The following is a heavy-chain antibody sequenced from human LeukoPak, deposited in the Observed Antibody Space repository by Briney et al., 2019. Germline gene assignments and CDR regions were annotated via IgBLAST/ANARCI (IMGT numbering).Heavy chain of an antibody. CDR2: ISSSSSII. CDR1: GFTFSSYS. CDR3: ARVALRYFDWLLSALDY. D-gene: IGHD3-9*01. V-gene: IGHV3-48*01. Sequence: GGSLRPSCAASGFTFSSYSMNWVRQAPGKGLEWVSYISSSSSIIYYADSVKGRFTISRDNAKNSLYLQMNSLRAEDTAVYYCARVALRYFDWLLSALDYWGQGTLVTVSS. J-gene: IGHJ4*02.